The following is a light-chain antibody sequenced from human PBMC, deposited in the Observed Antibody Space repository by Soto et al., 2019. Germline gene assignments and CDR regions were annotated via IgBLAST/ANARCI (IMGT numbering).Light chain of an antibody. CDR2: ATS. CDR3: QQYNSWPLT. J-gene: IGKJ3*01. CDR1: RSVASTN. Sequence: IVMTQFPSILSVSPGERATLSCRASRSVASTNLAWYQQKPGQAPRLLIYATSTRAAGIPARFSGSGSGTEFTLTINSLQSEDLAVYYCQQYNSWPLTFGPGTKVDIK. V-gene: IGKV3-15*01.